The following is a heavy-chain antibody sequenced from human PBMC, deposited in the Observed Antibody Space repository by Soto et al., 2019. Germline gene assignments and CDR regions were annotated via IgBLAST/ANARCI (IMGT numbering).Heavy chain of an antibody. CDR1: GYTFTSYA. Sequence: ASVKVSCKASGYTFTSYAMHWVRQAPGQRLEWMGWINAGNGNTKYSQKFQGRVTMTTDTSTTTVYMELTNLRSDDTAVYYCARCIQGDYYYGMDVWGQGTTVTVS. V-gene: IGHV1-3*01. J-gene: IGHJ6*02. CDR3: ARCIQGDYYYGMDV. CDR2: INAGNGNT. D-gene: IGHD5-18*01.